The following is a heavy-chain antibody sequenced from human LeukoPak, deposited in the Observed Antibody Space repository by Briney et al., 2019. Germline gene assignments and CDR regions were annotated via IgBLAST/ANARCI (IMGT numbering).Heavy chain of an antibody. CDR2: ISGSGGST. J-gene: IGHJ4*02. V-gene: IGHV3-23*01. CDR3: AKRAPDSSGYYRSYYFDY. D-gene: IGHD3-22*01. CDR1: GFTFSSYA. Sequence: GGSLRLPCAASGFTFSSYAMSWVRQAPGKGLEWVSAISGSGGSTYYADSVKGRFTISRDNSKNALYLQMNSLRAEDTAVYYCAKRAPDSSGYYRSYYFDYWGQGTLVTVSS.